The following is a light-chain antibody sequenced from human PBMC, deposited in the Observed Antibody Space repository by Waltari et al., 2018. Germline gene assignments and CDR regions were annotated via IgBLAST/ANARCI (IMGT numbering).Light chain of an antibody. J-gene: IGKJ4*01. CDR1: HSLLQSNGYNY. CDR2: LRS. V-gene: IGKV2-28*01. CDR3: MQALQTPLT. Sequence: IVLTQSPLPLAVTPGEPASISCRSSHSLLQSNGYNYLDWYLQKPGQSPRLLIYLRSNRAAGVPDRFSGSGSGTDFTLKISRVEAEDVGVYYCMQALQTPLTFGGGTKVEIK.